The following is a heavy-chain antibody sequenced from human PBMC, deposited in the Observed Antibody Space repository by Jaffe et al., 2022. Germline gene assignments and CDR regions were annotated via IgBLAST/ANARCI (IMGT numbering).Heavy chain of an antibody. CDR2: IIPILGIA. D-gene: IGHD3-9*01. CDR1: GGTFSSYT. V-gene: IGHV1-69*02. CDR3: ARVSGAFYDILTGYYFDY. J-gene: IGHJ4*02. Sequence: QVQLVQSGAEVKKPGSSVKVSCKASGGTFSSYTISWVRQAPGQGLEWMGRIIPILGIANYAQKFQGRVTITADKSTSTAYMELSSLRSEDTAVYYCARVSGAFYDILTGYYFDYWGQGTLVTVSS.